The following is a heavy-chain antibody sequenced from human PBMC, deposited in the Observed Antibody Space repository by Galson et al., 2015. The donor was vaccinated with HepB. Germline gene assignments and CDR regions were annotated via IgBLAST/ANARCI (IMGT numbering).Heavy chain of an antibody. CDR2: VSSGGSAI. J-gene: IGHJ3*02. CDR1: GFTFSSYS. D-gene: IGHD1/OR15-1a*01. Sequence: SLRLSCAASGFTFSSYSMNWVRQAPGKGLEWLSYVSSGGSAIYYADSVKGRFTISRDNAKNSLSLQMNSLRAEDTAVYYCARVNTDGFDIWGQGTMVTVSS. CDR3: ARVNTDGFDI. V-gene: IGHV3-48*04.